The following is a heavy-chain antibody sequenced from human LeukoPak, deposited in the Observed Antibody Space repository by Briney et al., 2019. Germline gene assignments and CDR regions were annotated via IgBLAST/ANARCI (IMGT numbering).Heavy chain of an antibody. V-gene: IGHV3-7*01. J-gene: IGHJ4*02. CDR3: ARVATVAFNY. CDR2: IKQDGSEK. Sequence: GGSLRLSCASSVFTFSSYWMGWVRQAPGKGLEWVANIKQDGSEKYYVDSVKGRFTISRDNAKNSLYLQMDSLRVEDTAVYYCARVATVAFNYWGQGTLVTVSS. CDR1: VFTFSSYW. D-gene: IGHD6-19*01.